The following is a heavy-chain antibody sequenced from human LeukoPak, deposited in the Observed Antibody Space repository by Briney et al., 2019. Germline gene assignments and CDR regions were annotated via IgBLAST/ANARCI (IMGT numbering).Heavy chain of an antibody. CDR2: INSDGSEG. J-gene: IGHJ3*01. V-gene: IGHV3-7*03. CDR3: ARSSYSSSSSV. D-gene: IGHD6-6*01. Sequence: GGSLRLSCAVSGFTFSGFWTSWSRQAPGKGLEWVASINSDGSEGYYADVVKGRFTISRDNAKNSLYLQINSLRAEDTAVYYCARSSYSSSSSVWGQGTMVTASS. CDR1: GFTFSGFW.